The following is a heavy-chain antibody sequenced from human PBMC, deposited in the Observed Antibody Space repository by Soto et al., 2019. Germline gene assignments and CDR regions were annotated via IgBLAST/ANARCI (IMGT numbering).Heavy chain of an antibody. CDR1: GVSFINYW. Sequence: QSGGSLRLYCVGSGVSFINYWMHWVREVPGKGLMWVSRIGKDGSSKSYADSVEGRFTILRDNAKSTLYLQMNSLRDEDTAVYHCAREIIAVPGSIRRFDPWGQGTLVTVSS. CDR2: IGKDGSSK. D-gene: IGHD6-19*01. J-gene: IGHJ5*02. CDR3: AREIIAVPGSIRRFDP. V-gene: IGHV3-74*01.